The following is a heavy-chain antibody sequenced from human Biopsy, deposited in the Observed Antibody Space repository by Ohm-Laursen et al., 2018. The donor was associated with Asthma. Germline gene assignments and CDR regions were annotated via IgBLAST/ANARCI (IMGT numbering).Heavy chain of an antibody. D-gene: IGHD5-18*01. J-gene: IGHJ5*02. CDR3: ARGQGRGIQLWSLDP. CDR2: IHNSGNT. V-gene: IGHV4-59*01. CDR1: GGSISSDY. Sequence: PGTLSLTRTVSGGSISSDYWSWLRQSPGKGLEWIGYIHNSGNTNYNPSLKSRVTISLDTSKNHFSLRLSFVTAADTAVYFCARGQGRGIQLWSLDPWGQGILVTVSS.